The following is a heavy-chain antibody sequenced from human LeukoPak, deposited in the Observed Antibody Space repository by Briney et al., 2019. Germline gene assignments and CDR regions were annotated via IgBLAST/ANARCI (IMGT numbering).Heavy chain of an antibody. D-gene: IGHD3-22*01. Sequence: QTGGSLRLSCAASGFTFSSYEMNWVRQAPGKGLEWVSYISSFGSTIYYADSVKGRFTISRDNAKNSLYLQMNSLRAEDTAVYYCAGSAYYRDFDYWGQGTLVTVSS. CDR2: ISSFGSTI. J-gene: IGHJ4*02. CDR1: GFTFSSYE. CDR3: AGSAYYRDFDY. V-gene: IGHV3-48*03.